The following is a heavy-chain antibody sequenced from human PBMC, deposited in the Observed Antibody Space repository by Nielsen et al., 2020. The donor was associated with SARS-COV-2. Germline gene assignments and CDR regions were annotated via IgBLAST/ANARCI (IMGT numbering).Heavy chain of an antibody. Sequence: ASVKVSCKASGYTFTDYYIHWVRQATGQGLEWMGRTNPYSGGTNYAQKFQGTVTMTRHASISTVYMELTSDDTAVYYCASARATIFGLVMSYGMDVWGQGTTVAVSS. CDR3: ASARATIFGLVMSYGMDV. CDR2: TNPYSGGT. V-gene: IGHV1-2*06. D-gene: IGHD3/OR15-3a*01. J-gene: IGHJ6*02. CDR1: GYTFTDYY.